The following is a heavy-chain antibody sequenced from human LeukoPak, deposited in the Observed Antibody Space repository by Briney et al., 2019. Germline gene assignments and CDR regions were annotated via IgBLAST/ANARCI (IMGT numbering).Heavy chain of an antibody. V-gene: IGHV3-64*01. CDR3: AKAASAMVRGVIVG. Sequence: PGGSLRLSCVASGFRFSDYIMHWVRQAPGKGLEYVSAIRSDGSSTVYPNSVKGRFTISRDNAKNSLYLQMNSLRAEDMALYYCAKAASAMVRGVIVGWGQGTLVTVSS. J-gene: IGHJ4*02. D-gene: IGHD3-10*01. CDR1: GFRFSDYI. CDR2: IRSDGSST.